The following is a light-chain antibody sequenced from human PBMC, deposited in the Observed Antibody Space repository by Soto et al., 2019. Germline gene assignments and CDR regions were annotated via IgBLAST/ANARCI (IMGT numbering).Light chain of an antibody. J-gene: IGKJ1*01. V-gene: IGKV1-33*01. CDR2: DAS. Sequence: DIQMTQSPSSLSASLGDRITISCQASQDIGNYLNWYQQKPGKAPKLLIYDASNLEKGVPSRFSGSGSGTDFTLTISRLEPEDFAVYWCQQYDSSPRTFGQGTKVDIK. CDR1: QDIGNY. CDR3: QQYDSSPRT.